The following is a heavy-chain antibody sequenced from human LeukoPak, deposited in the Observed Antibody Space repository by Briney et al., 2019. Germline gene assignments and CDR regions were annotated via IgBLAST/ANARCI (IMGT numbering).Heavy chain of an antibody. CDR3: ARDYPEAVAATLFFDY. CDR2: IYYSGRT. V-gene: IGHV4-39*07. CDR1: GGSTSSSSYY. J-gene: IGHJ4*02. Sequence: SETLSLTCTVSGGSTSSSSYYWGWIRQPPGKGLEWIGSIYYSGRTYYNPSLKSRVTMSEDTSKNQFSLKLSSVTAADTAVYYCARDYPEAVAATLFFDYWGQGTLVTVSS. D-gene: IGHD6-19*01.